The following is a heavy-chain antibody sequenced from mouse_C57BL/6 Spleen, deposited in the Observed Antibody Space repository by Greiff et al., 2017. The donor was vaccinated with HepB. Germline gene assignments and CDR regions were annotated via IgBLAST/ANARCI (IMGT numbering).Heavy chain of an antibody. CDR1: GYTFTDYY. CDR2: INPNNGGT. V-gene: IGHV1-26*01. CDR3: AREADAMDY. Sequence: EVQLQQSGPELVKPGASVKISCKASGYTFTDYYMNWVKQSHGKSLEWIGDINPNNGGTSYNQKFKGKATLTVDKSSSTAYMELRSLTSEDSAVYYCAREADAMDYWGQGTSVTVSS. J-gene: IGHJ4*01.